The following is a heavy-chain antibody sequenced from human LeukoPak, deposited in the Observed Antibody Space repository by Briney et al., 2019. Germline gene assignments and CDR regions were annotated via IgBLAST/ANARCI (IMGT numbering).Heavy chain of an antibody. D-gene: IGHD6-19*01. Sequence: SETLSLTCAVSGGSISSYYWSWIRQPPGKGRGGIGYIYYSGSPNHNPSLKSRVTISVDTSKNQFSLKLSSVTAADTAVYYCARLPVAVAGKFFDYWGQGTLVTVSS. CDR1: GGSISSYY. J-gene: IGHJ4*02. CDR2: IYYSGSP. V-gene: IGHV4-59*08. CDR3: ARLPVAVAGKFFDY.